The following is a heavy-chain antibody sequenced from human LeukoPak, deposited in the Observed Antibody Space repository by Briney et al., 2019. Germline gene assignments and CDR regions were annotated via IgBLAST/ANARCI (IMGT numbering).Heavy chain of an antibody. V-gene: IGHV4-59*08. D-gene: IGHD6-13*01. J-gene: IGHJ4*02. Sequence: SETLSLTCTVSGGSTSSYYWSWIRQPPGKGLEWIEYIYYSGTTNYNPSLKSRVTILVDTSKNQFSLNLSSVTAADTAVYYCARRGIAAAGYDYWGQGTLVTVSS. CDR2: IYYSGTT. CDR3: ARRGIAAAGYDY. CDR1: GGSTSSYY.